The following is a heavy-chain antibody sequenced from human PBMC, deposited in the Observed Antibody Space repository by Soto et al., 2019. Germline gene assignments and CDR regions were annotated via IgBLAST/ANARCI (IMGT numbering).Heavy chain of an antibody. V-gene: IGHV4-34*01. J-gene: IGHJ6*02. Sequence: PSETLSLTCAVYGGSFSGYYWSWIRQPPGKGLEWIGEINHSGSTNYNPSLKSRVTISVDTSKNQFSLKLSSVTAADTAVYYCARLPRRVTRRPGDYYYGMDVWGQGTTVTVSS. CDR3: ARLPRRVTRRPGDYYYGMDV. CDR2: INHSGST. D-gene: IGHD4-4*01. CDR1: GGSFSGYY.